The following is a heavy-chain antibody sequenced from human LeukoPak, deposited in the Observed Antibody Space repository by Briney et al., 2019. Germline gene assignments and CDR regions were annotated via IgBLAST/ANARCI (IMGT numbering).Heavy chain of an antibody. J-gene: IGHJ4*02. CDR1: GYSFSDQW. CDR3: ARGNFDWLLDY. V-gene: IGHV5-51*01. D-gene: IGHD3-9*01. CDR2: IYPGDSDT. Sequence: GESLKISCEGSGYSFSDQWIAWVRQMPGKGLEWMGIIYPGDSDTRYSPSFQGQVTISADKSISTAYLQWSSLKASDTAMYYCARGNFDWLLDYWGQGTLVTVSS.